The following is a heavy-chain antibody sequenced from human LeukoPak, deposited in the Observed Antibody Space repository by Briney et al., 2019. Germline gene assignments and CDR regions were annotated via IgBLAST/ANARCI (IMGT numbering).Heavy chain of an antibody. D-gene: IGHD3-22*01. Sequence: ASVKVSCKVSGYTLTELSMHWVRQAPGKGLEWMGGFDPEDGETIYAQKFQGRVTMTEDTSTDTAYMELSSLRSEDTAVYYCARLTYYYDSSGYRPDKFDYWGQGTLVTVSS. V-gene: IGHV1-24*01. CDR2: FDPEDGET. CDR3: ARLTYYYDSSGYRPDKFDY. J-gene: IGHJ4*02. CDR1: GYTLTELS.